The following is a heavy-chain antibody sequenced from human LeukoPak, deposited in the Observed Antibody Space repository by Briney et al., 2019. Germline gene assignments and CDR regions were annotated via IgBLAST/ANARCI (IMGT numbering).Heavy chain of an antibody. Sequence: PSETLSLTCTVSGGSISSYHWSWFRQAPGKGLEWIGYLYNSGSTNFNPSLKSRVTISVDTSKNQFSLKLSSVTAADTAVYYCAKVPPSLYGDWTTYLDYWGQGTLVTVSS. CDR3: AKVPPSLYGDWTTYLDY. V-gene: IGHV4-59*01. CDR2: LYNSGST. D-gene: IGHD4-17*01. J-gene: IGHJ4*02. CDR1: GGSISSYH.